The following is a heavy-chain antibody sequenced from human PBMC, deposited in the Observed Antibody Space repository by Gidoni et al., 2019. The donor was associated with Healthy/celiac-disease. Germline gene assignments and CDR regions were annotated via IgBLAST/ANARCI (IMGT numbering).Heavy chain of an antibody. CDR3: AKDLGYSSSWPYFDY. CDR2: ISGSGGSP. V-gene: IGHV3-23*01. J-gene: IGHJ4*02. D-gene: IGHD6-13*01. CDR1: GLTCSSYA. Sequence: EVQLLEPGGGVVQHGGPLRLSCAASGLTCSSYAMSWVRQAPGKGLEWVSAISGSGGSPYYADSVKGLFTISRDNSKNTLYLQMNSLRAEDTAVYYCAKDLGYSSSWPYFDYWGQGTLVTVSS.